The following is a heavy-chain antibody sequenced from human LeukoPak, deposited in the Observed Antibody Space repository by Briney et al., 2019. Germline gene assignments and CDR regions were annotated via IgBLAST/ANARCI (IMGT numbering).Heavy chain of an antibody. D-gene: IGHD3-22*01. Sequence: SVKVSCKASGGTFSSYAISWVRQAPGQGLEWMERIIPILGIANYAQKFQGRVTITADKSTSTAYMELSSLRSEDTAVYYCARDLVSYYDSSGYLAYWGQGTLVTVSS. CDR2: IIPILGIA. CDR3: ARDLVSYYDSSGYLAY. J-gene: IGHJ4*02. V-gene: IGHV1-69*04. CDR1: GGTFSSYA.